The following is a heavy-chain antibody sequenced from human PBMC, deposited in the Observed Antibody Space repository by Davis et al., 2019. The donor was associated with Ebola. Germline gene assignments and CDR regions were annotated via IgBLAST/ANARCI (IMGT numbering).Heavy chain of an antibody. D-gene: IGHD6-13*01. V-gene: IGHV3-21*01. J-gene: IGHJ6*02. CDR1: GFTFSSYS. CDR2: ISSSSSYI. Sequence: GESLKISCAASGFTFSSYSMNWVRQAPGKGLEWVSSISSSSSYIYYADSVKGRFTISRDNAKNSLYLQMNSLRAEDTAVYYCARRRQLVSAFWDYYYGMDVWGQGTTVTVSS. CDR3: ARRRQLVSAFWDYYYGMDV.